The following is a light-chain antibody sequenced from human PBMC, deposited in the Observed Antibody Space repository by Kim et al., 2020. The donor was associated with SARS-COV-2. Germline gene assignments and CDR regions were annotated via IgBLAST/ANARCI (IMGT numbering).Light chain of an antibody. CDR1: QSVRSY. V-gene: IGKV3-11*01. CDR3: QQRSHWPPYT. Sequence: FFPGETATASCRGSQSVRSYFAWYHQKPGQAPRLLIYDASNRAAGIPARFSGSGSGTDFTLTISRLEPEDFAVYYCQQRSHWPPYTFGQGTKLEI. J-gene: IGKJ2*01. CDR2: DAS.